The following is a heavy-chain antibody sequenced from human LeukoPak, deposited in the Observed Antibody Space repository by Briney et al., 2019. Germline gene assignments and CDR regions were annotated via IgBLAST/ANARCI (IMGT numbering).Heavy chain of an antibody. J-gene: IGHJ6*03. CDR1: GGSISSGSYY. Sequence: NPSETLSLTCTVSGGSISSGSYYWSWIRQPPGKDLEWIGRIYTSGSANYNPSLKSRVTISVDTSKNQFSLKLSSVTAADTAVYYCARLIGHYYYYHMDVWGKGTTVTVSS. D-gene: IGHD3-22*01. V-gene: IGHV4-61*02. CDR3: ARLIGHYYYYHMDV. CDR2: IYTSGSA.